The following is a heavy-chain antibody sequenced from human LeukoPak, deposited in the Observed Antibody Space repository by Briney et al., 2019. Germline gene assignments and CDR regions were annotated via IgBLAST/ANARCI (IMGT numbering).Heavy chain of an antibody. Sequence: SETLSLTCTVSGGSISSYYWSWIRQPPGKGLEWIGYIYYSGSTNYNPSLKSRVTISVDTSKNQFSLKLSSVTAADPAVYYCARSTWGKNAFDIWGQGTMVTVPS. CDR3: ARSTWGKNAFDI. CDR2: IYYSGST. V-gene: IGHV4-59*01. J-gene: IGHJ3*02. CDR1: GGSISSYY. D-gene: IGHD7-27*01.